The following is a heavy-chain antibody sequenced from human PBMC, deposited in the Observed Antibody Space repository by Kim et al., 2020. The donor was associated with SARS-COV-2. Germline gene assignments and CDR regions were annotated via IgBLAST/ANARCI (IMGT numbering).Heavy chain of an antibody. V-gene: IGHV4-39*01. CDR1: GGSISSSSYY. D-gene: IGHD6-6*01. J-gene: IGHJ5*02. Sequence: SETLSLTCTVSGGSISSSSYYWGWIRQPPGKGLEWIGSIYYSGSTYYNPSLKSRVTISVDTSKNQFSLKLSSVTTADTAVYYCARRLWPLSSSRFPNWFDPWGQGTLVTVSS. CDR3: ARRLWPLSSSRFPNWFDP. CDR2: IYYSGST.